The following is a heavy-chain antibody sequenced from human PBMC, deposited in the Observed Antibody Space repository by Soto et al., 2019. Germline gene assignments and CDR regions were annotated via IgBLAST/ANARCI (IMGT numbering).Heavy chain of an antibody. D-gene: IGHD2-2*01. Sequence: SETLSLTCAVYGGSFGGYYGSWIRQPPGKGLEWIGEINHSGSTNYNPSLKSRVTISVDTSKNQFSLKLSSVTAADTAVYYCARGPGIVVVPAAMGTDELIYWFDPWGQGTLVTVSS. CDR3: ARGPGIVVVPAAMGTDELIYWFDP. CDR1: GGSFGGYY. V-gene: IGHV4-34*01. CDR2: INHSGST. J-gene: IGHJ5*02.